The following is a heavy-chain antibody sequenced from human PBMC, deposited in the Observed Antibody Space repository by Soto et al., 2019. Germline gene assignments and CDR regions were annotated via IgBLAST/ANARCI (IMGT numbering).Heavy chain of an antibody. CDR3: AKVTAGDYDFWSGYYFDY. D-gene: IGHD3-3*01. Sequence: GGSLRLSCAASGFTFSSYAMSWVRQAPGKGLEWVSAISGSGGSTYYADSVKGRFTISRDNSKNTLYLQMNSLRAEDTAVYYCAKVTAGDYDFWSGYYFDYWGQGTLVTVSS. V-gene: IGHV3-23*01. CDR1: GFTFSSYA. CDR2: ISGSGGST. J-gene: IGHJ4*02.